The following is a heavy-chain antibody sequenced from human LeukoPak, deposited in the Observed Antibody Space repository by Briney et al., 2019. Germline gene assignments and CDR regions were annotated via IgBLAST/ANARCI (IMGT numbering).Heavy chain of an antibody. J-gene: IGHJ4*02. Sequence: GGSLRLSCAASGFTFSRYWMSWVRQAPGKGLEWVANIKQDGSEKYYVDSVKGRFTISRDNAKNSLYLQMNSLRAEDTAVYYCARRVFSAYYIDYWGQGTLVTVSS. CDR3: ARRVFSAYYIDY. CDR2: IKQDGSEK. V-gene: IGHV3-7*05. D-gene: IGHD3-16*01. CDR1: GFTFSRYW.